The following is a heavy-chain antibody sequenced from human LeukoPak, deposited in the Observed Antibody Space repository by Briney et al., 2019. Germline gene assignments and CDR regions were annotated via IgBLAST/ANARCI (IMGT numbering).Heavy chain of an antibody. J-gene: IGHJ5*02. Sequence: SQTLSLTCAISGDSVSTNSGSWNWIRQSPSRGLEWLGRTCYRSKWYNDYAESVKSRIIINPDTSKNQFSLQLNSVTPEDTAVYYCARDLSGIFDPWGQGTLVTVSS. D-gene: IGHD3-10*01. CDR1: GDSVSTNSGS. CDR3: ARDLSGIFDP. V-gene: IGHV6-1*01. CDR2: TCYRSKWYN.